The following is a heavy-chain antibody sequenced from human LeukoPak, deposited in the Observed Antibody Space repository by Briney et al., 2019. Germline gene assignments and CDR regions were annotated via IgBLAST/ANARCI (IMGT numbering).Heavy chain of an antibody. CDR1: GFTFTTFA. CDR3: AKGIVPGIGVAADY. D-gene: IGHD6-19*01. J-gene: IGHJ4*02. V-gene: IGHV3-23*01. Sequence: GGSLKLSCTTSGFTFTTFAMSWVRQAPGQGLEWVSTISRSSDTYYADPVKGRFTISRDNSKHTLYLQMNSLRVEDTAVYYCAKGIVPGIGVAADYWGQGTLVPVSS. CDR2: ISRSSDT.